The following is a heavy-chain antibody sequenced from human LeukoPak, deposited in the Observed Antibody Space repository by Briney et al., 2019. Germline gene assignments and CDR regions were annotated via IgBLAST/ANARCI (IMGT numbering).Heavy chain of an antibody. J-gene: IGHJ4*02. Sequence: SETLSLTCTVSGNSVTSYYWSWIRQPPGKGQEWIGYGDHFGGAIYNPSLKSRVTISVDSSKNQFSLRLTSVTAADTAVYHCARLSDLYNGTYLLDSWSQGTLVAVSS. CDR3: ARLSDLYNGTYLLDS. D-gene: IGHD1-26*01. V-gene: IGHV4-59*02. CDR1: GNSVTSYY. CDR2: GDHFGGA.